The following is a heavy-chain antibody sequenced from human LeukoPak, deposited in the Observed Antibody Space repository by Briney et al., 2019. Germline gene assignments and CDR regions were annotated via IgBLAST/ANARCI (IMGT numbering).Heavy chain of an antibody. CDR2: ISGSGGST. Sequence: GGSLRLSCAASGFTFSSYAMSWVRQAPGKGLEWVSAISGSGGSTYYADSVKGRSTISRDNSKNTLYLQMNSLRAEDTAVYYCAKPRRDFWSGYSDYFDYWGQGTLVTVSS. J-gene: IGHJ4*02. CDR1: GFTFSSYA. CDR3: AKPRRDFWSGYSDYFDY. D-gene: IGHD3-3*01. V-gene: IGHV3-23*01.